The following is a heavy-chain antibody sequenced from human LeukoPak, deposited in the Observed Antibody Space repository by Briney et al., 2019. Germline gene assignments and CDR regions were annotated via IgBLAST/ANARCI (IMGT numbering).Heavy chain of an antibody. CDR2: IYPGDSDT. CDR3: ARQEGGLVGATPTIFDY. CDR1: GYSVTSYW. D-gene: IGHD1-26*01. V-gene: IGHV5-51*01. Sequence: GESLKSSCTGPGYSVTSYWTSWVRQMTGKGLEWMGIIYPGDSDTGYSPSFQGQVTISADKSISTAYLQWSSLKASDTAMYYCARQEGGLVGATPTIFDYWGQGNLVSVSP. J-gene: IGHJ4*02.